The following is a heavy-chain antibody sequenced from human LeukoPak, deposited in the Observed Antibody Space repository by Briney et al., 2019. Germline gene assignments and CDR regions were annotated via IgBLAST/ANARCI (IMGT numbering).Heavy chain of an antibody. CDR2: INPNSGVT. CDR3: ASQAHIAYYYYYMDV. V-gene: IGHV1-2*02. D-gene: IGHD2-21*01. CDR1: GYTFSGYY. Sequence: GASVKVSCKASGYTFSGYYMHWVRQAPGQGLEWVGWINPNSGVTNYSQKFQGRVTMTRDTSISTAYMELNNLTSDDSAVYYCASQAHIAYYYYYMDVWGKGTTVTVSS. J-gene: IGHJ6*03.